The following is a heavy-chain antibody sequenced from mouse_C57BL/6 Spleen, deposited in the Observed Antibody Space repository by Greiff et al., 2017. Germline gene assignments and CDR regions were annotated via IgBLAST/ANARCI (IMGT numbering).Heavy chain of an antibody. V-gene: IGHV1-52*01. J-gene: IGHJ1*03. D-gene: IGHD1-1*01. Sequence: QVQLQQPGAELVRPGSSVKLSCKASGYTFTSYWMHWVKQRPIQGLEWIGNIDPSDSETHYNQKFKDKATLTVDKSSSTAYMQLSSLTSEDSAVDYCARPNDYGSSYHWYFDVWGTGTTVTVAS. CDR1: GYTFTSYW. CDR3: ARPNDYGSSYHWYFDV. CDR2: IDPSDSET.